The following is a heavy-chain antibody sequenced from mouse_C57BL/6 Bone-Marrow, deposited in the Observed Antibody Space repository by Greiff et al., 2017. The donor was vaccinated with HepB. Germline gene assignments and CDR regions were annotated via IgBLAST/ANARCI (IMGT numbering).Heavy chain of an antibody. J-gene: IGHJ4*01. CDR1: GFTFSDYY. D-gene: IGHD2-3*01. CDR2: ISNGGGSS. Sequence: DVMLVESGGGLVQPGGSLKLSCAASGFTFSDYYMYWVRQTPEKRLEWVAYISNGGGSSYYPDTVKGRFTISRDNAKNTLYLQMSSLKSEDTAMYYCARHGWLLYYYAMDYWGQGTSVTVSS. CDR3: ARHGWLLYYYAMDY. V-gene: IGHV5-12*01.